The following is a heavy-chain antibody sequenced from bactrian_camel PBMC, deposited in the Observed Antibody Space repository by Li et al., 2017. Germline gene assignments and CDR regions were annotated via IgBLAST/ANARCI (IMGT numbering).Heavy chain of an antibody. CDR3: AKDPKMYGGSWLSPDIDH. D-gene: IGHD6*01. Sequence: VQLVESGGGLVQPGGSLRLSCAASGFTFDDYAMGWIRQAPGKGLEWVSAISWSGDSTNYADSVKGQFTISRDNVKNTLYLQLDSLNTEDTAMYYCAKDPKMYGGSWLSPDIDHWGQGTQVTVS. V-gene: IGHV3-1*01. J-gene: IGHJ4*01. CDR1: GFTFDDYA. CDR2: ISWSGDST.